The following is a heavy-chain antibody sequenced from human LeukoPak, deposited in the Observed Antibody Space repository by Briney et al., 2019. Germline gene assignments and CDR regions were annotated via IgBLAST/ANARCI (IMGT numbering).Heavy chain of an antibody. V-gene: IGHV3-74*01. CDR2: INNDGSNT. D-gene: IGHD2-8*01. Sequence: GGALRLSCAASGFTFSSYWMEWVRQAPGKGLVWVSRINNDGSNTTYADSVKGRFTISRDNGKNTLYLQMNSLRAEDTAVYYCARGVYGPLFDPWGQGTLVTV. CDR3: ARGVYGPLFDP. CDR1: GFTFSSYW. J-gene: IGHJ5*02.